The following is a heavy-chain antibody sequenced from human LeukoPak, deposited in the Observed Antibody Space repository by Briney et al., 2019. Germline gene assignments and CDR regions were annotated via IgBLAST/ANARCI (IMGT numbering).Heavy chain of an antibody. V-gene: IGHV4-59*01. D-gene: IGHD5-24*01. CDR2: IYYSGST. CDR3: ARDQRDGYTKRAYYYYYMDV. J-gene: IGHJ6*03. Sequence: SETLSLTCTVSGGSISSYYWSWIRQPPGKGLEWIGYIYYSGSTNYDPSLKSRVTISVDTSKNQFSLKLSSVTAADTAVYYCARDQRDGYTKRAYYYYYMDVWGKGTTVTVSS. CDR1: GGSISSYY.